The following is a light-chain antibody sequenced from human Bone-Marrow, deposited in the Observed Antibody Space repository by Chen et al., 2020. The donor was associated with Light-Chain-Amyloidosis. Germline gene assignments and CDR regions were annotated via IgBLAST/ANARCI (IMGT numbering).Light chain of an antibody. Sequence: QSALTQPASVSGSPGQSITISCTGTSSDVGRDNHVSWYQQHPDKAPKLMIYEVNNRPSWVPDRCSGSKSKNTASLTISGLQTEDEADYFCSSYTMTNTLVFGSGTRVTVL. CDR2: EVN. CDR3: SSYTMTNTLV. J-gene: IGLJ1*01. V-gene: IGLV2-14*01. CDR1: SSDVGRDNH.